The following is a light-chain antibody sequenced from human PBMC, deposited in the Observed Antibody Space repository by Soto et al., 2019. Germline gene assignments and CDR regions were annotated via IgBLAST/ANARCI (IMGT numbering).Light chain of an antibody. V-gene: IGLV2-8*01. CDR3: SSFTGSDNP. Sequence: QSALTQPPSASGSTGQSVTISCTGTSSDIGAYNYVSWYQQYPGKAPKLIIYEVSQRPSGVPDRFSGSKSGNTASLTVSGLQLEDEADYYCSSFTGSDNPFGGGTKLTVL. J-gene: IGLJ2*01. CDR2: EVS. CDR1: SSDIGAYNY.